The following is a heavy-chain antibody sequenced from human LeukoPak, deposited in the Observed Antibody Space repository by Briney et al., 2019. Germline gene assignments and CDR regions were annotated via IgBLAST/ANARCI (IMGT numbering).Heavy chain of an antibody. CDR2: INPNSGGT. CDR3: ARDRNVLRFLEWLLYY. J-gene: IGHJ4*02. CDR1: GGTFSSYA. D-gene: IGHD3-3*01. V-gene: IGHV1-2*06. Sequence: ASVKVSCKASGGTFSSYAISWVRQAPGQGLEWMGRINPNSGGTNYAQKFQGRVTMTRDTSISTAYMELSRLRSDDTAVYYCARDRNVLRFLEWLLYYWGQGTLVTVSS.